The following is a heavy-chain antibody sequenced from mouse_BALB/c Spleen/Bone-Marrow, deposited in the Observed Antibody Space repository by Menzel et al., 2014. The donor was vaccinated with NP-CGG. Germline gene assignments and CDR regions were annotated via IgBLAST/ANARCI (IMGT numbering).Heavy chain of an antibody. D-gene: IGHD1-2*01. Sequence: VQLKESGGGLVKPGGSLKLSCAASGFAFSSYDMSWVRQTPEKRLEWVAYISSGGGSTYYPDTMKGRFTISRDNAKNTLYLQMSSLKSEDTAMYYCARQGYGYVDFDVWGAGTTVTVSS. CDR1: GFAFSSYD. V-gene: IGHV5-12-1*01. CDR3: ARQGYGYVDFDV. J-gene: IGHJ1*01. CDR2: ISSGGGST.